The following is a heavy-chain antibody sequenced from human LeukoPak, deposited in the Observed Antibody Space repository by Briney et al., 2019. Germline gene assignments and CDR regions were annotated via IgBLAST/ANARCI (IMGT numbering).Heavy chain of an antibody. D-gene: IGHD3-22*01. CDR3: ARVREDGVTMIVVVPEFFDY. V-gene: IGHV4-39*07. J-gene: IGHJ4*02. CDR2: IYYSGST. CDR1: GGSISSSSYY. Sequence: PSETLSLTCTVSGGSISSSSYYWGWIRQPPGKGLEWIGSIYYSGSTYYNPSLKSRVTISVDTSKNQFSLKLSSVTAADTAVYYCARVREDGVTMIVVVPEFFDYWGQGTLVTVSS.